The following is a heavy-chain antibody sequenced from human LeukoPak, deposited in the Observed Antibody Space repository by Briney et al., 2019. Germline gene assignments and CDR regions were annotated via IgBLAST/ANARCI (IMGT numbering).Heavy chain of an antibody. CDR1: GLTFSSYG. CDR2: MSSDGTNK. D-gene: IGHD5-18*01. Sequence: GGSLRLSCAASGLTFSSYGMHWVRQAPGKGLEWVAVMSSDGTNKYYADSVKGRFTISRDNSKNTLYLQMNSLRAEDTAVYYCAKGRGGDYSYGSYYFEYCGQGTLVTVSS. J-gene: IGHJ4*02. V-gene: IGHV3-30*18. CDR3: AKGRGGDYSYGSYYFEY.